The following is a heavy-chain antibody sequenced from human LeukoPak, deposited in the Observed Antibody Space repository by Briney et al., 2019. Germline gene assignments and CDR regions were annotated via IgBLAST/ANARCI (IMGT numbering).Heavy chain of an antibody. CDR1: GGSISDYY. CDR3: TRGLAAAYDYNWFDS. J-gene: IGHJ5*01. Sequence: SETLSLTCSVSGGSISDYYWTWIRQPAGKGLEWIGRINASGTTRYNPSLKSRLAMSVDTSKNQFSLKLTSVTAADTAVYFCTRGLAAAYDYNWFDSWGQGTLVTVSS. D-gene: IGHD5-12*01. CDR2: INASGTT. V-gene: IGHV4-4*07.